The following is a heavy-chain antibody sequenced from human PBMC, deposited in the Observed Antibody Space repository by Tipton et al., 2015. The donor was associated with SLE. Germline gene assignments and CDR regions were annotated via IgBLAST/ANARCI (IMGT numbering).Heavy chain of an antibody. V-gene: IGHV4-59*01. CDR3: ARDGSGSYYFDY. J-gene: IGHJ4*02. Sequence: LRLSCTVSGGSISSYYWSWIRQPPGKGLEWIGYIYYSGSTNYNPSLKSRVTISVDTSKNQFSLKLSSVTAADTAVYYCARDGSGSYYFDYWGQGTLVTVSS. D-gene: IGHD3-10*01. CDR2: IYYSGST. CDR1: GGSISSYY.